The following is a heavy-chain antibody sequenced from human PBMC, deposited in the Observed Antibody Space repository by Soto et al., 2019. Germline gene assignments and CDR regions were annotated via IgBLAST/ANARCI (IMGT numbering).Heavy chain of an antibody. CDR3: ARGRSSTSPYPIGY. CDR1: GGSISSGGYY. J-gene: IGHJ4*02. Sequence: QVQLQESGPGLVKPSQTLSLTCTVSGGSISSGGYYWSWIRQHPGKGLEWIGYIYYSGSTYYNPSLKSRVTIXVXTXXHQFSLKLSSVTAADTAVYYCARGRSSTSPYPIGYWGQGTLVTVSS. D-gene: IGHD2-2*01. CDR2: IYYSGST. V-gene: IGHV4-31*03.